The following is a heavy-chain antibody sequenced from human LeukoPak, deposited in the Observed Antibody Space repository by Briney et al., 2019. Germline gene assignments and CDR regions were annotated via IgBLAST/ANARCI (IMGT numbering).Heavy chain of an antibody. CDR1: GFTFSDVW. Sequence: GGSLRLSCSASGFTFSDVWMSWVRQAPGKGLEWVSGISGSAGGIYHADSVKGRFTISRDNSKDTLYLQMNSLSAEDTAVYYCGKLATAVVTSRFDSWGQGTLVTVSS. J-gene: IGHJ4*01. CDR2: ISGSAGGI. V-gene: IGHV3-23*01. D-gene: IGHD5-18*01. CDR3: GKLATAVVTSRFDS.